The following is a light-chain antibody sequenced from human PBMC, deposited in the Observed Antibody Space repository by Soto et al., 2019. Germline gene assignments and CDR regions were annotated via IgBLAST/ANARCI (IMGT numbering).Light chain of an antibody. J-gene: IGKJ1*01. CDR2: KAS. CDR1: QSFSSW. CDR3: QQYNSYPWT. Sequence: DIQMTQSPSTLSASVGDRVTITCRASQSFSSWLAWYQQKPGKAPKLLIYKASGLESGVPSRFSGSGSGTEFTLTISSLQPDDFATYYCQQYNSYPWTFGQGTKVEIK. V-gene: IGKV1-5*03.